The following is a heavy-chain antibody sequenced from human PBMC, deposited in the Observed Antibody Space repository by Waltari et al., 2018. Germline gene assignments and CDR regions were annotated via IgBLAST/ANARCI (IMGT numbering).Heavy chain of an antibody. CDR1: GYHFTGYY. CDR3: ARDWTGTTYENWFDP. D-gene: IGHD1-7*01. V-gene: IGHV1-2*02. CDR2: INPNSGGT. J-gene: IGHJ5*02. Sequence: QVQLVQSGAEVKKPGASVKVSCKASGYHFTGYYMHWVRQAPGQGLEWMGWINPNSGGTNYAQKFQGRVTMTRDTSISTAYMELSRLRSDDTAVYYCARDWTGTTYENWFDPWGQGTLVTVSS.